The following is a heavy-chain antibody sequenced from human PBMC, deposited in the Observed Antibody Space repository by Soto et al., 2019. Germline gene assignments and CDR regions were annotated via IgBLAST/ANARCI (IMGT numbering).Heavy chain of an antibody. CDR2: ISHSGST. CDR3: ARGGTYSRLIIGDWFDP. J-gene: IGHJ5*02. D-gene: IGHD6-13*01. CDR1: GGSISNNY. V-gene: IGHV4-59*01. Sequence: QVQRQESGPGRVKPSETLSLTCGVSGGSISNNYWSWIRQPPGKGLEWIGYISHSGSTNYNPSLKSRVTISVDTSKKQFSLKLNSVTAADTAVYYCARGGTYSRLIIGDWFDPWGQGTLVTVAS.